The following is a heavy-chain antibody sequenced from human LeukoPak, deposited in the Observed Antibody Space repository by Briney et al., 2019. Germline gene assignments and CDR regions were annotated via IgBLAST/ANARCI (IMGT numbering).Heavy chain of an antibody. Sequence: GRSLRLSCAASGFTFDDYAMHWVRQAPGKGLEWVSGISWNSGSIGYADSVKGRFTISRDNSKNTLYLQMNSLRAEDTAVYYCAKSSRGYSGYDSYYFDYWGQGTLVTVSS. CDR1: GFTFDDYA. CDR2: ISWNSGSI. D-gene: IGHD5-12*01. CDR3: AKSSRGYSGYDSYYFDY. J-gene: IGHJ4*02. V-gene: IGHV3-9*01.